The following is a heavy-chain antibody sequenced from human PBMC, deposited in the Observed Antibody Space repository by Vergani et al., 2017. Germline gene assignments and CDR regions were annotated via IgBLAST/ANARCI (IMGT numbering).Heavy chain of an antibody. CDR1: GGSISSGGYS. V-gene: IGHV4-30-2*01. CDR3: ARHDSGHYDSSYYGLDV. CDR2: IYHSGST. D-gene: IGHD3-16*01. Sequence: QLQLQESGSGLVKPSQTLSLTCAVSGGSISSGGYSWSWIRQPPGKGLEWIGYIYHSGSTYYNPSLKSRVTISVDRSKNQFSLKLSSVTAADTAVYYCARHDSGHYDSSYYGLDVWGQGTTVTVSS. J-gene: IGHJ6*02.